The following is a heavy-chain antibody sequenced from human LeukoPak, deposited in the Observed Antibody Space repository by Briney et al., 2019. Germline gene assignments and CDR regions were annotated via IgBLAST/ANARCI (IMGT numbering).Heavy chain of an antibody. D-gene: IGHD3-9*01. CDR2: ISAYNGNT. CDR3: ARSQRGYDILTGYDY. CDR1: GYTFTSYG. V-gene: IGHV1-18*03. J-gene: IGHJ4*02. Sequence: ASVKVSCKASGYTFTSYGISWVRQAPGQGLEWMGWISAYNGNTNYAQKLQGRVTISRDTSASTVYMELSSLRSEDMAVYYCARSQRGYDILTGYDYWGQGTLVTVSS.